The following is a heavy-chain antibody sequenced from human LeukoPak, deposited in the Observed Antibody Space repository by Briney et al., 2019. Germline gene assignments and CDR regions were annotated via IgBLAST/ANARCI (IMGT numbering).Heavy chain of an antibody. CDR3: ARDRGYCSSTSCYLNYYYGMDV. J-gene: IGHJ6*04. V-gene: IGHV1-69*15. Sequence: GSSVKVSCKASGGTFSSYAISWVRQAPGQGLEWMGRIIPIFGTANYAQKFQGRVTITADESTSTAYMELSSLRSEDTAVYYCARDRGYCSSTSCYLNYYYGMDVWGKGTTVTVSS. CDR2: IIPIFGTA. D-gene: IGHD2-2*01. CDR1: GGTFSSYA.